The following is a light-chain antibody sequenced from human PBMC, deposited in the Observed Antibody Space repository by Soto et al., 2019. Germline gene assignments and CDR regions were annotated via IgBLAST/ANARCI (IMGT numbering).Light chain of an antibody. V-gene: IGKV3-20*01. CDR1: QSVSRSY. Sequence: EIVLTQSPATLSLSPGERATLSCRASQSVSRSYLAWYQQKPGQAPRLLIYGASSRATGIPDRFSGSGSGTDFTLTISRLEPEDFAVYYCQQYDDWPSFGQGTKVE. CDR3: QQYDDWPS. J-gene: IGKJ1*01. CDR2: GAS.